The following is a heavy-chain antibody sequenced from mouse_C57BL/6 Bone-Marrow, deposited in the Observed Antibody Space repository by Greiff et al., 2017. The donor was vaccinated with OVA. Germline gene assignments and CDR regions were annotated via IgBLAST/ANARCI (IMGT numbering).Heavy chain of an antibody. J-gene: IGHJ2*01. V-gene: IGHV6-6*01. CDR3: TRKAQAFDY. D-gene: IGHD3-2*02. CDR2: IRNKANNHAT. Sequence: EVMLVESGGGLVQPGGSMKLSCVASGFTFSNYWMNWVRQSPEKGLEWVAEIRNKANNHATYYAESVKGRFTISRDDSKSSVYLQMNSLRAEDTGIYYCTRKAQAFDYWGQGTTLTVSS. CDR1: GFTFSNYW.